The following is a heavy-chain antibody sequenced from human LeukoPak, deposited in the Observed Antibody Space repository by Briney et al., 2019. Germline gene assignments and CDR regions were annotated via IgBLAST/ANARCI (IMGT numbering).Heavy chain of an antibody. CDR1: GGSISSYY. D-gene: IGHD3-22*01. CDR3: ARVREEYYYDSSGYYEVYYYYYMDV. V-gene: IGHV4-59*12. Sequence: SETLSLTCTVSGGSISSYYWSWIRQPPGKGLEWIGYIYYSGSTNYNPSLKSRVTISVDTSKNQFSLKLSSVTAADTAVYYCARVREEYYYDSSGYYEVYYYYYMDVWGKGTTVTVSS. J-gene: IGHJ6*03. CDR2: IYYSGST.